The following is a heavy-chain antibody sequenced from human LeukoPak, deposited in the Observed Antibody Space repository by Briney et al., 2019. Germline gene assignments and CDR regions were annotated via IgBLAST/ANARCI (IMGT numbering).Heavy chain of an antibody. Sequence: SETLSLTCTVSGGSISTGNYYWGWIRQPPGKGLEWIGNIFYSGSTYYSPSVKSRVTISVDTSKNQFSLKLSSVPAADTAVYXXXXXXXXXXXXXYYKVARWNNWFDPWGQGTLVTVSS. CDR2: IFYSGST. V-gene: IGHV4-39*01. J-gene: IGHJ5*02. CDR3: XXXXXXXXXXXYYKVARWNNWFDP. CDR1: GGSISTGNYY. D-gene: IGHD3-10*01.